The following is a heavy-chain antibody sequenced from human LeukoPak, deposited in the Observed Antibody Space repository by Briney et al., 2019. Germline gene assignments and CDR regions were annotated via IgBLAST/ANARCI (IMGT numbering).Heavy chain of an antibody. Sequence: GASVKVSCKASGGTFSSYAISWVRQAPGQGLEWMGRIIPILGIANYAQKFQGRVTITADKSTSTAYMELSSLRSEDTAVYYCARADTDRYCSGGSCRNLDYRGQGTLITVSS. J-gene: IGHJ4*02. D-gene: IGHD2-15*01. CDR2: IIPILGIA. CDR1: GGTFSSYA. V-gene: IGHV1-69*04. CDR3: ARADTDRYCSGGSCRNLDY.